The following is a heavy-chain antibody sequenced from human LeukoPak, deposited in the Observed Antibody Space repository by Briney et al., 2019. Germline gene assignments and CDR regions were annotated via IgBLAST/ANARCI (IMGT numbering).Heavy chain of an antibody. V-gene: IGHV4-31*03. Sequence: SETLSLTCTVSGGSISSDTYYWSWIRQHPGKGLEWIGYIHYSGSTYYNPSLKSRVTISVDTSKNQFSLKLSSVTAADTAVYYCARTSIATRHFDYWGQGTLVTVSS. J-gene: IGHJ4*02. CDR3: ARTSIATRHFDY. CDR1: GGSISSDTYY. CDR2: IHYSGST. D-gene: IGHD6-6*01.